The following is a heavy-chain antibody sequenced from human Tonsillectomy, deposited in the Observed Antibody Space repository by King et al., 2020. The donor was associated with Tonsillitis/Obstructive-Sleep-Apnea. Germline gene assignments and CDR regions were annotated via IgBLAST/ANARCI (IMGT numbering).Heavy chain of an antibody. Sequence: QLVQSGAEVKKPGASVKVSCKASGYTFTDYYMHWVRQAPGQGLEWRGWINPNRGAPDSAKKFRGRVTMTRETSISTAYMELSSLTSADTAVYYCARGPRGYSYGSVDYWGQGTLVTVSS. CDR1: GYTFTDYY. V-gene: IGHV1-2*02. D-gene: IGHD5-18*01. CDR3: ARGPRGYSYGSVDY. J-gene: IGHJ4*02. CDR2: INPNRGAP.